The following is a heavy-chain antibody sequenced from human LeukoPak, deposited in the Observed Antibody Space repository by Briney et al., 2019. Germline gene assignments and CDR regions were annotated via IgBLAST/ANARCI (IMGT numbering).Heavy chain of an antibody. Sequence: SGTLSLTCAVSGASSSSGTFSWSWIRQPPGEGLEWIRYIYHTGSTYYNPSLKGRVTISVDRSKNQFSLNLNFVTAADTALYYCARGDGSGSGRWFDPWGQGTLITVSS. J-gene: IGHJ5*02. CDR3: ARGDGSGSGRWFDP. CDR2: IYHTGST. CDR1: GASSSSGTFS. V-gene: IGHV4-30-2*01. D-gene: IGHD3-10*01.